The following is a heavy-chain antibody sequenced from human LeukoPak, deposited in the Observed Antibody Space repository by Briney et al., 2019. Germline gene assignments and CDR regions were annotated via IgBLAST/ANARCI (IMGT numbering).Heavy chain of an antibody. CDR1: GYTFTSYG. J-gene: IGHJ4*02. CDR3: ARETYYYDSSGYYTDLVPGDY. V-gene: IGHV1-18*01. D-gene: IGHD3-22*01. Sequence: ASVKVSCKASGYTFTSYGISWVRQAPGQGLEWMGWISAYNGNTNYAQKLQGRVTMTTDTSTSTAYMELRSLRSDDTAVYYCARETYYYDSSGYYTDLVPGDYWGQGTLVTVSS. CDR2: ISAYNGNT.